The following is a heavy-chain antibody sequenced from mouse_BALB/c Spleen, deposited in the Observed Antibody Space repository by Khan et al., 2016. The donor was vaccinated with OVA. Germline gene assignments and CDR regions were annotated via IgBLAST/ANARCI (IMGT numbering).Heavy chain of an antibody. D-gene: IGHD2-13*01. Sequence: EVQLQESGPGLVKPSQSLSLTCTVTGYSITSDYAWNWIRQFPGNKLEWMGYISSTGSTSYNPSLQSRISITPDTSKNQFFLHLNSVTTEDTATYYCARSLYYSDSYAMDYWGQGTSVTVSS. CDR1: GYSITSDYA. J-gene: IGHJ4*01. CDR3: ARSLYYSDSYAMDY. CDR2: ISSTGST. V-gene: IGHV3-2*02.